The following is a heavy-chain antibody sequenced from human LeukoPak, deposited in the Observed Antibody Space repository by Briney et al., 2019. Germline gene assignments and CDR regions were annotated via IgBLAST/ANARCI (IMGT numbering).Heavy chain of an antibody. CDR3: ASTRIAARRLVRYDMDV. V-gene: IGHV4-59*01. CDR2: IYYSGST. Sequence: SETLSLTCTVSGGSISSYYWSWIRQPPGKGLEWIGYIYYSGSTNYNPSLKSRVPISVDTSKHHFSLKLSSVTSADTAVYHCASTRIAARRLVRYDMDVWGKGTTVTVSS. D-gene: IGHD6-6*01. J-gene: IGHJ6*03. CDR1: GGSISSYY.